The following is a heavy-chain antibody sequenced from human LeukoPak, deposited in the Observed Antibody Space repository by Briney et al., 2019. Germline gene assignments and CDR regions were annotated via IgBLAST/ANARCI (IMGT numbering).Heavy chain of an antibody. D-gene: IGHD3-22*01. J-gene: IGHJ4*02. CDR3: ARDIRDYYDSSGYFDY. Sequence: ASVKVSCKASGGTFSSYAISWVRQAPGQGLEWMGGIIPIFGTANYAQKFQGRVTITADESTSTAYMELSSLRSEDTAVYYCARDIRDYYDSSGYFDYWGQGTLVTVSS. CDR2: IIPIFGTA. V-gene: IGHV1-69*13. CDR1: GGTFSSYA.